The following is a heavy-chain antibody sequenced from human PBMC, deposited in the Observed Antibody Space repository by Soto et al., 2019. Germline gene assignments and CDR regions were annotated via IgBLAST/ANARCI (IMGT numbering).Heavy chain of an antibody. CDR3: ARYRYSSGWYEPLYYYYGMDV. Sequence: SQTLSLTCAISGDSVSSNSAAWNWIRQSLSRGLEWLGRTYYRSKWYNDYAVSVKSRITINPDTSKNQFSLQLNSVTPEDTAVYYCARYRYSSGWYEPLYYYYGMDVWGQGTAVTVSS. D-gene: IGHD6-19*01. V-gene: IGHV6-1*01. CDR1: GDSVSSNSAA. CDR2: TYYRSKWYN. J-gene: IGHJ6*02.